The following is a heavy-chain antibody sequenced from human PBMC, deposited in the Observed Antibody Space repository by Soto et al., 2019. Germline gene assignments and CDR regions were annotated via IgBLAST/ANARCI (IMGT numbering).Heavy chain of an antibody. CDR3: ARIRSVFSGGRNDD. V-gene: IGHV4-4*08. D-gene: IGHD6-19*01. Sequence: PSETLSLTCTLSGGSISTYYWSWIRQPPGKGLEWIGYVYDRATTSYNPSLKTRVTISADTSKNQFSLNLRSVTAADTAVYFCARIRSVFSGGRNDDWGQGSLVTVAS. CDR2: VYDRATT. J-gene: IGHJ4*01. CDR1: GGSISTYY.